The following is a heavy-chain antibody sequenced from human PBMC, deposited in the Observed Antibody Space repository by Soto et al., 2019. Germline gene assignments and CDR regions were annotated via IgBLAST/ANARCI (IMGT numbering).Heavy chain of an antibody. CDR2: ISGNGEVI. CDR1: GFTFSSYG. V-gene: IGHV3-48*02. D-gene: IGHD4-17*01. CDR3: ARDVDADFRTDFDY. Sequence: PWGSLRLSCAASGFTFSSYGMHWVRQAPGKGLEWISYISGNGEVIQYAASARGRFTISRDNAENSVYLEMESLRDEDTALYYCARDVDADFRTDFDYWGRGTLVTVS. J-gene: IGHJ4*02.